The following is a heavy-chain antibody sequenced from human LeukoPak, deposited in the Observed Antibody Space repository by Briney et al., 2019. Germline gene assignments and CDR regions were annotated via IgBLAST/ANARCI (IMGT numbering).Heavy chain of an antibody. Sequence: ASVKVSCKASGYTFTGYYMHWVRQAPGQGLEWMGWINPNGGGTNYAQKFQGRVTMTRDTSISTAYMELSRLRSDDTAVYYCAREKILTGLVDYWGQGTLVTVSS. V-gene: IGHV1-2*02. CDR3: AREKILTGLVDY. D-gene: IGHD3-9*01. CDR2: INPNGGGT. J-gene: IGHJ4*02. CDR1: GYTFTGYY.